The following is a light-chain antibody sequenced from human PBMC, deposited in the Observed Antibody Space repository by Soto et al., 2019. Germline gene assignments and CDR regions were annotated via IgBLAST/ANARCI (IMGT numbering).Light chain of an antibody. V-gene: IGKV1-33*01. CDR1: EDISNY. Sequence: IKMTQSPSSLSASVGGRATITCQASEDISNYLNWYQQKPGQAPNVLISDASNLETGVPSRFSGSRSGTDFTFTISSLQPEDIATYYCQQYTDLPLTFGGGTKVEIK. CDR3: QQYTDLPLT. CDR2: DAS. J-gene: IGKJ4*01.